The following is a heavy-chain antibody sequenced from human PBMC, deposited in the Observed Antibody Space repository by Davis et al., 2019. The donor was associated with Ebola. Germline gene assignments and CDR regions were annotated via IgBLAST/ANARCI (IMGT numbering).Heavy chain of an antibody. Sequence: AASVKVSCKASGYTFTSYGISWVRQAPGQGLEWMGWISAYNGNTNYAQKFQGRVTITADKSTSTAYMELRSLRSDDTAVYYCARTTGYSSGWYPYVGIIDYWGQGTLVTVSS. CDR3: ARTTGYSSGWYPYVGIIDY. CDR2: ISAYNGNT. CDR1: GYTFTSYG. V-gene: IGHV1-18*01. J-gene: IGHJ4*02. D-gene: IGHD6-19*01.